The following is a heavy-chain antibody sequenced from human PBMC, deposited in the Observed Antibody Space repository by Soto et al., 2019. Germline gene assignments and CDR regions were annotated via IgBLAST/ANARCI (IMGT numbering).Heavy chain of an antibody. J-gene: IGHJ4*02. CDR2: MWYHGRDL. V-gene: IGHV3-33*01. Sequence: SLRLSCAASGFSFSDYVMHWVRQAPGKGLEWVAVMWYHGRDLFYTDSVKGRVTISRDNAKNTLYLQMNSLRAEDTAVYYCARALRSTGYYYFDYWGQGTLVTVSS. CDR3: ARALRSTGYYYFDY. D-gene: IGHD3-22*01. CDR1: GFSFSDYV.